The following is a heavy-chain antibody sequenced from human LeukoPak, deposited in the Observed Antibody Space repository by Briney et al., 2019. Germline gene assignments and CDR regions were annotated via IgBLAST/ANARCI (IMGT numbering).Heavy chain of an antibody. J-gene: IGHJ5*02. CDR3: ARAKIGMRELLFS. CDR1: GFTFSSYA. V-gene: IGHV3-30-3*01. D-gene: IGHD1-26*01. CDR2: ISYDGSNK. Sequence: PGGSLRHSCAASGFTFSSYAMDWVRQAPGKGLEWMAVISYDGSNKYYADSVKGRFTISRDNSKNTLYLQMNSLRAEDTAVYYCARAKIGMRELLFSWGQGTLVTVAS.